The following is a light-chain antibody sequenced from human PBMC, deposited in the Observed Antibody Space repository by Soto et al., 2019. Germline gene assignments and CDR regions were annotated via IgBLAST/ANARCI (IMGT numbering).Light chain of an antibody. CDR1: SSDVGAYKY. Sequence: QSALTQPPSASGSPGQSVTISCTGTSSDVGAYKYVSWYQQYPGKAPKLMIYEVTKRPSGVPDRFSGSKSANTASLTVSGLQAEDEAYYYCTSYVGNDIWVFGGGTKVTVL. CDR3: TSYVGNDIWV. J-gene: IGLJ3*02. V-gene: IGLV2-8*01. CDR2: EVT.